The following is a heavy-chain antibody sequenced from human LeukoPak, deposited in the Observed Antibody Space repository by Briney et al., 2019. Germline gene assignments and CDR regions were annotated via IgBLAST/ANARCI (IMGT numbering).Heavy chain of an antibody. CDR3: ARVTAAADGDAFDI. Sequence: SETLSLTCTVSGGSISSGDYYRSWIRQPPGKGLEWIGYIYYSGSTYYNPSLKSRVTISVDTSKNQFSLKLSSVTAADTAVYYCARVTAAADGDAFDIWGQGTMVTVSS. CDR2: IYYSGST. D-gene: IGHD6-13*01. V-gene: IGHV4-30-4*01. CDR1: GGSISSGDYY. J-gene: IGHJ3*02.